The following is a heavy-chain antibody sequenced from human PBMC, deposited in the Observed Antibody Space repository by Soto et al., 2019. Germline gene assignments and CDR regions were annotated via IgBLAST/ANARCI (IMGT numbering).Heavy chain of an antibody. Sequence: QLQLQESGPGLVKPSETLSLTCTVSGGSISSSSYYWGWIRQPPGKGLEWIGSIYYSGSTYYNPSLKSRVTISVDTSKNQFSLKLSSVTAADTAVYYCARILWFGELLFFDYWGQGTLVTVSS. CDR2: IYYSGST. CDR3: ARILWFGELLFFDY. D-gene: IGHD3-10*01. V-gene: IGHV4-39*01. J-gene: IGHJ4*02. CDR1: GGSISSSSYY.